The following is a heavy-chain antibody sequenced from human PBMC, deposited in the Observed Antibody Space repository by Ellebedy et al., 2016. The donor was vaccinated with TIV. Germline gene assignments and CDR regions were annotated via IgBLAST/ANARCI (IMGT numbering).Heavy chain of an antibody. J-gene: IGHJ4*02. V-gene: IGHV3-30*18. CDR2: ISYDGSNK. CDR1: GFTFSSYG. CDR3: AKDIGSAEYSSGFAIY. D-gene: IGHD6-19*01. Sequence: GGSLRLXXAASGFTFSSYGMHWVRQAPGKGLEWVAVISYDGSNKYYADSVKGRFTISRDNSKNTLYLQMNSLRAEDTAVYYCAKDIGSAEYSSGFAIYWGQGTLVTVSS.